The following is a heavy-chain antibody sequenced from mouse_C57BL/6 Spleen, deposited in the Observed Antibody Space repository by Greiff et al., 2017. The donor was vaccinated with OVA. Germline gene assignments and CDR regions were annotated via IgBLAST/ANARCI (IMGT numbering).Heavy chain of an antibody. D-gene: IGHD2-4*01. V-gene: IGHV3-6*01. CDR1: GYSITSGYY. Sequence: EVQRVESGPGLVKPSQSLSLTCSVTGYSITSGYYWNWIRQFPGNKLEWMGYISYDGSNNYNPSLKNRISITRDTSKNQFFLKLNSVTTEDTATYYCARESDYDEAWFAYWGQGTLVTVSA. CDR2: ISYDGSN. CDR3: ARESDYDEAWFAY. J-gene: IGHJ3*01.